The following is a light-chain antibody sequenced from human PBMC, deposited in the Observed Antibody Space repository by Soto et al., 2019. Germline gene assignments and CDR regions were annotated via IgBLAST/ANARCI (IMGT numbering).Light chain of an antibody. CDR2: LGS. V-gene: IGKV2-28*01. J-gene: IGKJ3*01. CDR1: QSLLHSNGYNY. CDR3: MQALQTGGFT. Sequence: DIVMTQSPLSLPVTPGEPASISCRSSQSLLHSNGYNYLDWYLQKPGQSPQLLIYLGSNRASGDPDRFSGSGSGTDFTLKISRVEAEDVGVYYCMQALQTGGFTFGPGTKVDIK.